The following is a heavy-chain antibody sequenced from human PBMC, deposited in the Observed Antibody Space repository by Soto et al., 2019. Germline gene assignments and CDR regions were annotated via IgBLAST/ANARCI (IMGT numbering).Heavy chain of an antibody. Sequence: QVQLQESGPGLVKSSQTLSLTCTVSGGSISSDGNYWSWIRQHPGKGLEWIGYIYYSGSTYYNPSLKSRVNISVDTSKHQFSLKLNSVTAADTAVYYCARARMVRGIIYYYGMDVWGQGTTVTVSS. CDR1: GGSISSDGNY. D-gene: IGHD3-10*01. CDR2: IYYSGST. V-gene: IGHV4-31*03. CDR3: ARARMVRGIIYYYGMDV. J-gene: IGHJ6*02.